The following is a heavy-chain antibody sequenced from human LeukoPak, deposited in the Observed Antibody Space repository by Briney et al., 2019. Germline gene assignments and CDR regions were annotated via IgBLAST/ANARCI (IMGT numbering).Heavy chain of an antibody. CDR2: ISGDGGRT. D-gene: IGHD3-22*01. J-gene: IGHJ4*02. CDR3: TKDISSGHYDRSGYPDY. Sequence: GGSLRLSCAGSGFTFDDYAMHWVRQAPGKGLEWVSLISGDGGRTYYADSVKGRFTISRDNNKNSLYLQMNSLRTEDTALYYCTKDISSGHYDRSGYPDYWGQGTLVTVSS. CDR1: GFTFDDYA. V-gene: IGHV3-43*02.